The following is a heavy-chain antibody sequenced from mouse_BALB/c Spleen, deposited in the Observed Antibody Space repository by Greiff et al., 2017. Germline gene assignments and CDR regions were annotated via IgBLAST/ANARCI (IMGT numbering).Heavy chain of an antibody. CDR2: ILPGSGST. CDR1: GYTFSSYW. Sequence: LVESGAELMKPGASVKISCKATGYTFSSYWIEWVKQRPGHGLEWIGEILPGSGSTNYNEKFKGKATFTADTSSNTAYMQLSSLTSEDSAVYYCARIYDYDVGGLAYWGQGTLVTVSA. J-gene: IGHJ3*01. V-gene: IGHV1-9*01. CDR3: ARIYDYDVGGLAY. D-gene: IGHD2-4*01.